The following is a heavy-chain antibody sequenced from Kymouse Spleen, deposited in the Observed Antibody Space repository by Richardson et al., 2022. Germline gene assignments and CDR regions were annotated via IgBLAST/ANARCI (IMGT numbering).Heavy chain of an antibody. CDR2: INHSGST. CDR3: ARSGVYYGSGSYLNWFDP. V-gene: IGHV4-34*01. CDR1: GGSFSGYY. J-gene: IGHJ5*02. Sequence: QVQLQQWGAGLLKPSETLSLTCAVYGGSFSGYYWSWIRQPPGKGLEWIGEINHSGSTNYNPSLKSRVTISVDTSKNQFSLKLSSVTAADTAVYYCARSGVYYGSGSYLNWFDPWGQGTLVTVSS. D-gene: IGHD3-10*01.